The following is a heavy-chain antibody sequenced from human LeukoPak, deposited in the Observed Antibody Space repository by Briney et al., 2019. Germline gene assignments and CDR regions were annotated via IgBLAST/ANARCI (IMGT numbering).Heavy chain of an antibody. D-gene: IGHD2-2*01. CDR1: GFTFSSYS. CDR2: ISGSSSYI. J-gene: IGHJ5*02. Sequence: GGSLRLSCAASGFTFSSYSMNWVRQAPGKGLEWVSSISGSSSYIYYADSVKGRFTISRDNAKNSLYLQMNSLRAEDTAVYYCARDGNIVVVPAAKWRFDPWGQGTLVTVSS. CDR3: ARDGNIVVVPAAKWRFDP. V-gene: IGHV3-21*01.